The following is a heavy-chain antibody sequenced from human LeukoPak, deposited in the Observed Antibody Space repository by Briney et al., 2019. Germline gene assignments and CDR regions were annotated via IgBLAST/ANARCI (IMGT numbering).Heavy chain of an antibody. CDR3: ARQGCSSTSCYRRLLFDY. Sequence: SETLSLTCTVSGGSISSSSYYWGWIRQPPGKGLEWIGSIYYSGSTYYNPSLKSRVTISVDTSKNQFSLKLTSVTAADTAVYYCARQGCSSTSCYRRLLFDYWGRGTLVTVSS. D-gene: IGHD2-2*01. CDR2: IYYSGST. CDR1: GGSISSSSYY. V-gene: IGHV4-39*01. J-gene: IGHJ4*02.